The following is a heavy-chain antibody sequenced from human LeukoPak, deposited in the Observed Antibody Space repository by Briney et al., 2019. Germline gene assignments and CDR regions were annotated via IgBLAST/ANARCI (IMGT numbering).Heavy chain of an antibody. J-gene: IGHJ4*02. CDR3: AKRAVTTFSSGFHY. Sequence: GGSLRLSCAASGFTFGSYAMTWVRQAPGKGLEWVSVISGIGVATYYADSVKGRFTISRDNSKYTLYLQMNSLRAEDTAVYYCAKRAVTTFSSGFHYWGQGTLVTVSS. V-gene: IGHV3-23*01. CDR1: GFTFGSYA. D-gene: IGHD4-17*01. CDR2: ISGIGVAT.